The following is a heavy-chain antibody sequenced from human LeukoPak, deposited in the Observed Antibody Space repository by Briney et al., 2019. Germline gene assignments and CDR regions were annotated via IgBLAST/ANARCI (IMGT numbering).Heavy chain of an antibody. J-gene: IGHJ4*02. V-gene: IGHV3-21*01. CDR1: GFTFSSYT. CDR3: ARVQGGGYRTADY. Sequence: GGSLRLSCAASGFTFSSYTMNWVRQAPGKGLEWVSSIISSSSYIYYADSVKGRFTISRDNSKNTLFLQMNSLRGEDTAMYYCARVQGGGYRTADYWGQGTLVTVSS. D-gene: IGHD6-19*01. CDR2: IISSSSYI.